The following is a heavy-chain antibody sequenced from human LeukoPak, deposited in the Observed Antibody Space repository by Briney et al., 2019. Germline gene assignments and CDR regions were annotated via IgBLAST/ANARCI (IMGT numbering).Heavy chain of an antibody. D-gene: IGHD2-8*02. CDR1: GDSVSSKNAA. J-gene: IGHJ4*02. CDR2: TYYRSKWYN. V-gene: IGHV6-1*01. Sequence: SQTLSLTCAISGDSVSSKNAAWNWIRQSPSRGLEWLGRTYYRSKWYNDYAVSVKSRITINPDTSKNQFSLHLNSVTPEDAAVYYCARSTGWLNGNWGKGTLVTVS. CDR3: ARSTGWLNGN.